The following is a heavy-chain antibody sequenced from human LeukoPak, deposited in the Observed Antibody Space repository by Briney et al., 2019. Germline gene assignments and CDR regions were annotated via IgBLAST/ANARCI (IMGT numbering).Heavy chain of an antibody. CDR2: ISTNSGTI. Sequence: GGSLRLSCAASGFTFSSYNMNWVRQAPGKGLEWVSYISTNSGTINYADSVKGRFTISRDNAKNSLYLQMNSLRDEDTAVYFCARERPVGATPFDFWGQGTLVTVSS. J-gene: IGHJ4*02. D-gene: IGHD1-26*01. CDR3: ARERPVGATPFDF. CDR1: GFTFSSYN. V-gene: IGHV3-48*02.